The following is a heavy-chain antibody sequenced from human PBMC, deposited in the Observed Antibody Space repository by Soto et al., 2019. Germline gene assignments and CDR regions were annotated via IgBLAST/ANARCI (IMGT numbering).Heavy chain of an antibody. J-gene: IGHJ4*02. Sequence: QVLLVQSGAEVKKPGSSVRVSCKASGDTFKNFAFSWVRQAPGHGLEWVGGILPLFNAPTYAQKFQGRVTITADEYTSTAYMELSRLTSDDTAVYFCTRGSRTAAIRATSDFWGQGTLVTVSS. CDR2: ILPLFNAP. CDR3: TRGSRTAAIRATSDF. D-gene: IGHD2-2*02. CDR1: GDTFKNFA. V-gene: IGHV1-69*01.